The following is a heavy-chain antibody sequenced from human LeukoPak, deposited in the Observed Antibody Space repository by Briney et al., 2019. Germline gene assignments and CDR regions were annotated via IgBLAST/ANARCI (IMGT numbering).Heavy chain of an antibody. J-gene: IGHJ4*02. CDR3: AKPHSSQGVTTLYLFDC. CDR1: GYTFTNYA. Sequence: SVKVSCKASGYTFTNYAMHWVRQAPGQRLEWMGWINGGNGDTKYSQKFQGRVTITRETSASTAYMELSSLRSEDTAVYYCAKPHSSQGVTTLYLFDCWGQGTLVTVSS. D-gene: IGHD2-21*02. V-gene: IGHV1-3*01. CDR2: INGGNGDT.